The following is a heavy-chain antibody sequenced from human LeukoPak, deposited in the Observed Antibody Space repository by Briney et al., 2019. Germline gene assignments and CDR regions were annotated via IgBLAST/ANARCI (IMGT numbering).Heavy chain of an antibody. J-gene: IGHJ4*02. D-gene: IGHD3-16*02. CDR2: ISGSGGST. CDR1: GFTFSSYA. Sequence: PGGSLRLSCAASGFTFSSYAMSWVRQAPGKGLEWVSAISGSGGSTYYADSVKGRFTISRDNSKNTLYLQMNSLRAEDTAVYYCAKTLRLAELSLNRLYYFDYWGQGTLVTVSS. V-gene: IGHV3-23*01. CDR3: AKTLRLAELSLNRLYYFDY.